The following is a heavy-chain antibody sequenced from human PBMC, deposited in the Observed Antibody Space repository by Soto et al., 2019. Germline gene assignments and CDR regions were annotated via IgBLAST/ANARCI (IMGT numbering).Heavy chain of an antibody. J-gene: IGHJ4*02. V-gene: IGHV1-18*01. CDR3: ARAYYDILTGYRGGVDY. CDR2: ISAYNGNT. D-gene: IGHD3-9*01. CDR1: GYTFTSYG. Sequence: GASVKVSCKASGYTFTSYGISWVRQAPGQGLEWMGWISAYNGNTNYAQKLQGRVTMTTDTSTSTAYMELRSLRSDDTAVYYCARAYYDILTGYRGGVDYWGQGTLVTVSS.